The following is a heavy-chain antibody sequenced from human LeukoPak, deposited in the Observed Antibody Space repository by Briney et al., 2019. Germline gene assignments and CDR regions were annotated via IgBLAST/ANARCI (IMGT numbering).Heavy chain of an antibody. D-gene: IGHD5-18*01. CDR1: GYTFNTYD. CDR3: ARGQKYRSGYTVTELGSGYFDY. Sequence: ASVKVSCKASGYTFNTYDINWVRQVTGQGLEWMGWMNPNSGNTGYAQKFQGRVTITRNTSISTAYMELSSLRSEDTAVYYCARGQKYRSGYTVTELGSGYFDYWGQGTLVTVSS. V-gene: IGHV1-8*03. CDR2: MNPNSGNT. J-gene: IGHJ4*02.